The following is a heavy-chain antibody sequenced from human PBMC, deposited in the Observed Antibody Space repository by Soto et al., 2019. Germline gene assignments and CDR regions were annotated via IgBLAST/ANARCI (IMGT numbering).Heavy chain of an antibody. J-gene: IGHJ4*02. CDR2: ITSTGSYI. D-gene: IGHD6-13*01. CDR1: GFTFSDYS. V-gene: IGHV3-21*01. CDR3: ARDPPYNSSWSYFDY. Sequence: EVQLVESGGGLVKPGGSLRVSCAASGFTFSDYSMNWVRQAPGKGLEWLSSITSTGSYIYYADSVKGRFTISRDNAGSSLFLQMNSLRAEDTAMYYCARDPPYNSSWSYFDYWGQGTLVTVSS.